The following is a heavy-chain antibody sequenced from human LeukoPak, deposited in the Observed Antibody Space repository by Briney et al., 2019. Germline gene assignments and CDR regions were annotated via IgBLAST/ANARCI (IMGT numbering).Heavy chain of an antibody. CDR2: IYPGDSDS. Sequence: GESLKISCKGSGYSFTSYWIGWVRQMPGKGLEWMGIIYPGDSDSRYSPSFPGQVTISTDKSISTAYLQWSSLKASDTAMYYCARRLDYFDSSGYKAVDAFDIWGQGTMVTVSS. V-gene: IGHV5-51*01. CDR1: GYSFTSYW. D-gene: IGHD3-22*01. J-gene: IGHJ3*02. CDR3: ARRLDYFDSSGYKAVDAFDI.